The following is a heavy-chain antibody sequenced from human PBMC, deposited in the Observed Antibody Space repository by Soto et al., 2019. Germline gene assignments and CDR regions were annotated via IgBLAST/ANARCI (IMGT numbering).Heavy chain of an antibody. D-gene: IGHD3-9*01. J-gene: IGHJ5*02. CDR3: ARGRSYDILTGYFFLKWFDP. Sequence: TSETLSLTCAVYGGSFSGYYWSWIRQPPGKGLEWIGEINHSGSTNYNPSLKSRVTISVDTSKNQFSLKLSSVTAADTAVYYCARGRSYDILTGYFFLKWFDPWGQGTLVTVSS. CDR1: GGSFSGYY. V-gene: IGHV4-34*01. CDR2: INHSGST.